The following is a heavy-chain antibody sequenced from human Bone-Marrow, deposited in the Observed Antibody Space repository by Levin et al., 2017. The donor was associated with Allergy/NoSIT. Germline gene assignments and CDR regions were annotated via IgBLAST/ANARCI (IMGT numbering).Heavy chain of an antibody. CDR3: ATESLFSDGSASSF. D-gene: IGHD3-10*01. CDR2: TSHDDTKK. Sequence: QPGGSLRLSCAASGFSFSAYAMNWVRQAPGKGLEWVAVTSHDDTKKYYVDPVKGRFSISGDNANDNRFRHMDSLGPGDTAIYFCATESLFSDGSASSFWGQGTLVTVSS. J-gene: IGHJ4*02. CDR1: GFSFSAYA. V-gene: IGHV3-30*04.